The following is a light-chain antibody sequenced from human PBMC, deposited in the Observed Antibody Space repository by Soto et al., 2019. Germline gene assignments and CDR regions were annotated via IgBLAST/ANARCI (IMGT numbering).Light chain of an antibody. CDR3: MQALQTPYT. V-gene: IGKV2-28*01. J-gene: IGKJ2*01. CDR2: LGS. Sequence: VMTQSPLSLPVTPGEPSSVSCSSSHSLLYSNGYNYLDWYLQKPGQSPQLLIYLGSNRASGVPDRFSGSGSGTDFTLKISRVEAEDVGVYYCMQALQTPYTFGQGTKVDIK. CDR1: HSLLYSNGYNY.